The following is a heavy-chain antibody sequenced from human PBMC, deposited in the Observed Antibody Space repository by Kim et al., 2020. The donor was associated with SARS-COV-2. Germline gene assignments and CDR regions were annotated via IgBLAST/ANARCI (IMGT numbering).Heavy chain of an antibody. CDR1: GGSFSGYY. CDR2: INHSGST. Sequence: SETLSLTCAVYGGSFSGYYWSWIRQPPGKGLEWIGEINHSGSTNYNPSLKSRVTISVDTSKNQFSLKLSSVTAADTAVYYCARGRITMVVYYGMDVWGQGTTVTVAS. D-gene: IGHD3-10*01. CDR3: ARGRITMVVYYGMDV. V-gene: IGHV4-34*01. J-gene: IGHJ6*02.